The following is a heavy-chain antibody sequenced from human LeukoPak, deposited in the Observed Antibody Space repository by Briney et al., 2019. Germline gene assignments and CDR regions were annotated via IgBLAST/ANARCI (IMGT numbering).Heavy chain of an antibody. J-gene: IGHJ4*02. CDR2: ISSSGSTT. D-gene: IGHD3-16*01. Sequence: GGSLRLSCTVPGFTVSSNSMNWVRQAPGKGLEWVSYISSSGSTTYYADSVKGRFTISRDNSKNTLYLQMHSLRAEDTAVYYCAKDHDVWGSLLDYWGQGTLVTVS. CDR1: GFTVSSNS. CDR3: AKDHDVWGSLLDY. V-gene: IGHV3-23*01.